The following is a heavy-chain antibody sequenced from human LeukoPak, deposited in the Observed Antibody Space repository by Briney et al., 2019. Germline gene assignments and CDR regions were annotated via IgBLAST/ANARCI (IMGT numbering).Heavy chain of an antibody. CDR3: ARGIPRNDPLYYFDY. CDR2: INPNSGGT. D-gene: IGHD1-1*01. Sequence: GASVKVSCKASGYTFTGYYMHWVRQAPGQGLEWMGWINPNSGGTNYAQKFQGRVTMTRDTSISTAYMELSRLRSDDTAVYCCARGIPRNDPLYYFDYWGQGTLVTVSS. V-gene: IGHV1-2*02. J-gene: IGHJ4*02. CDR1: GYTFTGYY.